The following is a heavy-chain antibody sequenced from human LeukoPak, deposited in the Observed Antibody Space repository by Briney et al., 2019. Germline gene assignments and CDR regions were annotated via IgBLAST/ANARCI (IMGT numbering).Heavy chain of an antibody. D-gene: IGHD6-19*01. V-gene: IGHV4-39*01. CDR2: IYYTGTT. CDR3: ARLISSAWTPDY. CDR1: GGSISSSSYY. Sequence: PSETLSLTCTVSGGSISSSSYYWGWIRQPPGKGLEWIGHIYYTGTTYYNASLKSRVTISVDASQNQFSLKLNSVTAADTAVYYCARLISSAWTPDYWGQGTLVTASS. J-gene: IGHJ4*02.